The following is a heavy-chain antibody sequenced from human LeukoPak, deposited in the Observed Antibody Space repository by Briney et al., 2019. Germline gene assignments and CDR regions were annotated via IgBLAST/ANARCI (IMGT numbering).Heavy chain of an antibody. J-gene: IGHJ4*02. V-gene: IGHV3-30*02. Sequence: TGGSLRLSCAASGFTSSSYGMHWVRQAPGKGLEWVAFIRYDGSNKYYADSVKGRFTISRDNSKNTLYLQMNSLRAEDTAVYYCAKDQESCSGGSCYWVHYDYWGQGTLVTVSS. D-gene: IGHD2-15*01. CDR2: IRYDGSNK. CDR1: GFTSSSYG. CDR3: AKDQESCSGGSCYWVHYDY.